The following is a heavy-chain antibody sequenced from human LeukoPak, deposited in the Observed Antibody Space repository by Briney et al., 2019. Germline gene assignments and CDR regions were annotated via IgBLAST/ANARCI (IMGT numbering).Heavy chain of an antibody. CDR2: IYHSGST. CDR3: ARELNQELPYFDY. CDR1: GYSISSGYY. J-gene: IGHJ4*02. D-gene: IGHD1-7*01. Sequence: SETLSLTCAVSGYSISSGYYWGWIRQPPGKGLEWMGSIYHSGSTYYNPSLKSRVTISVDTSKNQFSLKLSSVTAADTAVYYCARELNQELPYFDYWGQGTLVTVSS. V-gene: IGHV4-38-2*02.